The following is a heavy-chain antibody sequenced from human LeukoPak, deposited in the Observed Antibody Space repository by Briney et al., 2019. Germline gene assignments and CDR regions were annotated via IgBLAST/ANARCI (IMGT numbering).Heavy chain of an antibody. V-gene: IGHV3-7*03. CDR2: IKQDGSEK. D-gene: IGHD3-22*01. J-gene: IGHJ4*02. Sequence: GGSLRLSCAASGFTFSSYAMSWVRQAPGKGLEWVANIKQDGSEKYYVDSVKGRFTISRDNAKNSLYLQMNSLRAEDTAVYYCAREQEDDAYYYDSSGYLPDYWGQGTLVTVSS. CDR1: GFTFSSYA. CDR3: AREQEDDAYYYDSSGYLPDY.